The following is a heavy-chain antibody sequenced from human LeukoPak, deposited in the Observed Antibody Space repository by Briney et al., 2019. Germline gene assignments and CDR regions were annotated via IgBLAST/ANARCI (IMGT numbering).Heavy chain of an antibody. CDR2: TYYTSKWKN. CDR3: ARQSYRRFDP. V-gene: IGHV6-1*01. CDR1: GDSVSSNSVA. J-gene: IGHJ5*02. Sequence: SHTLSLTCAISGDSVSSNSVAWNWFRQSPSRGLEWLGRTYYTSKWKNDYAESVQSRIAVNPDTSKNQFSLHLNSVTPEDTAVYYCARQSYRRFDPWGQGTLVTVSS.